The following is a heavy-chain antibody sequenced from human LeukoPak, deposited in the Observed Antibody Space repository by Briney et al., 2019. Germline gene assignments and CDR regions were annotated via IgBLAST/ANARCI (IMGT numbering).Heavy chain of an antibody. J-gene: IGHJ4*02. D-gene: IGHD3-22*01. CDR3: ARDQYYDVSTYYEIDY. CDR1: GGSISSSNFY. CDR2: ASYSGNT. V-gene: IGHV4-39*07. Sequence: PSETLSLTCTVSGGSISSSNFYWGWIRQPPGKGLEWIGSASYSGNTYYNPSLKSRVTILVDTSKNQFSLKMTSVTAADTAVYYCARDQYYDVSTYYEIDYWGQGTLVTVSS.